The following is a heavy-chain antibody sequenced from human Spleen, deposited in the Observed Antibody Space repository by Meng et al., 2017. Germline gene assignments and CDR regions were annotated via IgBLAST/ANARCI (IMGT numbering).Heavy chain of an antibody. CDR2: ISGSGHST. CDR1: GFSFYSHA. J-gene: IGHJ4*02. D-gene: IGHD3-16*01. Sequence: GESLKISCAASGFSFYSHAMNWVRQAPGKGPEWVSAISGSGHSTYYADSVNGRVTISRDNSKNILYLQMNSLRVEDTAVYYCARSLQYYVPDFWGQGTLVTVSS. CDR3: ARSLQYYVPDF. V-gene: IGHV3-23*01.